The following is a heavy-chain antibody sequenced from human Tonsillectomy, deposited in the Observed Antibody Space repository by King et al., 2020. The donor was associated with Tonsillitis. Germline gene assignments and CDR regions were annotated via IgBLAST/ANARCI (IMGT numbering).Heavy chain of an antibody. D-gene: IGHD3-10*01. CDR3: TRDLGPWFGELLYFNIPFDY. J-gene: IGHJ4*02. Sequence: VQLVESGGGLVQPGRSLRLSCTASGFTFGDYAINWFRQAPGKGLDWVGFIRSKAYGGTTEYAASVKGRFTISRDDSKSIAYLQMNRLKTEDTAVYYCTRDLGPWFGELLYFNIPFDYWGQGTLVTVSS. CDR2: IRSKAYGGTT. V-gene: IGHV3-49*03. CDR1: GFTFGDYA.